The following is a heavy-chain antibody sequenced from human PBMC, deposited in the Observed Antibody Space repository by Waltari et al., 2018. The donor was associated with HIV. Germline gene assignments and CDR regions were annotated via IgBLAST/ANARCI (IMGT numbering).Heavy chain of an antibody. Sequence: QVQLQESGPGLVKPSQTLSLTCTVSGGSIRSGGYYWSWLRQHPGKGLEWIGYIYYSGSTYYNPSLKSRVTISVDTSKNQFSLKLSSVTAADTAVYYCARENVSSSWYPLNWFDPWGQGTLVTVSS. D-gene: IGHD6-13*01. V-gene: IGHV4-31*03. CDR2: IYYSGST. CDR1: GGSIRSGGYY. CDR3: ARENVSSSWYPLNWFDP. J-gene: IGHJ5*02.